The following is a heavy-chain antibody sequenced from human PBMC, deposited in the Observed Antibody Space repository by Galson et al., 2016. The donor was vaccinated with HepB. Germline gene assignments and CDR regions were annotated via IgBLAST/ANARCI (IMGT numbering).Heavy chain of an antibody. CDR3: AREGYSSGHCGAFDI. CDR2: IGSGGFQ. J-gene: IGHJ3*02. V-gene: IGHV3-23*01. CDR1: GFVFNNYP. Sequence: SLRLSCAASGFVFNNYPMTWVRQAPGKGLEWVSTIGSGGFQHYADSVKGRFTVSRDNSRNTLYLQMDSLTADDTALYFCAREGYSSGHCGAFDIWGRGTVFAVSS. D-gene: IGHD6-19*01.